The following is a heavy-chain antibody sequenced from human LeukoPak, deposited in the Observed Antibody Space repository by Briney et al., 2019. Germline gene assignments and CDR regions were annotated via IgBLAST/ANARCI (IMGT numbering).Heavy chain of an antibody. CDR1: GFTFSNYA. V-gene: IGHV3-23*01. CDR3: AKTSKYSTTWYDY. D-gene: IGHD6-13*01. Sequence: PGVSLRLSCAASGFTFSNYAMSWVRQAPGKGLEWVSGISGDGGSTYYADSVKGRFTISRGSSENALYLQMNSLGAEDTAVYYCAKTSKYSTTWYDYWGQGTLVTVSS. CDR2: ISGDGGST. J-gene: IGHJ4*02.